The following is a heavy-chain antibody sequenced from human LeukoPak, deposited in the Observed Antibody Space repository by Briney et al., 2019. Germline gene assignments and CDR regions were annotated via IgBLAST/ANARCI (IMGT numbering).Heavy chain of an antibody. CDR1: GGTLSSYA. CDR2: IIPIFGTA. CDR3: ARARDAFIVVVPAAIAY. D-gene: IGHD2-2*01. V-gene: IGHV1-69*01. Sequence: PVKVSCKASGGTLSSYAISWVRQAPGQGLEWIGGIIPIFGTANYAQKFKGRDTFNADESTSTAYMELSSLRSEDTAVYYCARARDAFIVVVPAAIAYWGQGTLVTVSS. J-gene: IGHJ4*02.